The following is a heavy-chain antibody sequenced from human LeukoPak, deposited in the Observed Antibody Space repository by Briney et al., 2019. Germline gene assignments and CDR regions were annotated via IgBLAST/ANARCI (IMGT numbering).Heavy chain of an antibody. CDR2: IYYSGST. V-gene: IGHV4-30-4*01. D-gene: IGHD3-16*02. J-gene: IGHJ6*02. CDR1: GGSISSGGYY. CDR3: ARSARRAFGGVIVYGMDV. Sequence: PSETLSLTCTVSGGSISSGGYYWSWIRQPPGKGLEWIGYIYYSGSTYYNPFLKSRVTISVDTSKNQFSLKLSSVTAADTAVYYCARSARRAFGGVIVYGMDVWGQETTVTVSS.